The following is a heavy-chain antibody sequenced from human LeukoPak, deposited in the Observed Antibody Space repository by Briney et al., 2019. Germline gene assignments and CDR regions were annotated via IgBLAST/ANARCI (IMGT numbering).Heavy chain of an antibody. CDR2: THYSGST. CDR3: ARGAAGTVPFDY. Sequence: SETLSLTCAVSGGSISSYYWSWIRQPPGKGLEWIGYTHYSGSTDYNPSLKTRVTISVDTSKNQFSLKLSSVTAPDTAVYYCARGAAGTVPFDYWGQGTLVAVSS. D-gene: IGHD6-13*01. CDR1: GGSISSYY. J-gene: IGHJ4*02. V-gene: IGHV4-59*08.